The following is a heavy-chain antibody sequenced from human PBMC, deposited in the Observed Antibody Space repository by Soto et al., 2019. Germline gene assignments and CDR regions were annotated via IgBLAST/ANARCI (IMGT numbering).Heavy chain of an antibody. V-gene: IGHV3-30*18. CDR2: ISDDGSNE. CDR3: AKGMSDYYYFGMDV. CDR1: GISLRSYG. J-gene: IGHJ6*02. Sequence: GGSLRLSCAASGISLRSYGLHGVRQAPGKGLESVAVISDDGSNEYYADSVKGRFTISRDNPKNTLFLQMNSLRVEDTAVYYCAKGMSDYYYFGMDVWGQGTTVTVSS. D-gene: IGHD3-3*01.